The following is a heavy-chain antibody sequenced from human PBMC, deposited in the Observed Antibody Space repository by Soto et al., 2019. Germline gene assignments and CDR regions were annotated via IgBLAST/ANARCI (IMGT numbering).Heavy chain of an antibody. V-gene: IGHV4-31*03. CDR3: ARVGGYNSWGGYYFDY. J-gene: IGHJ4*02. CDR1: GGSISSGGYY. CDR2: IYYSGST. D-gene: IGHD5-12*01. Sequence: SETLSLTCTVSGGSISSGGYYWSWIRQHPGKGLEWIGYIYYSGSTYYNPSLKSRVTISVDTSKNQFSLKLSSVTAADMAVYYCARVGGYNSWGGYYFDYWGQGTLVTVSS.